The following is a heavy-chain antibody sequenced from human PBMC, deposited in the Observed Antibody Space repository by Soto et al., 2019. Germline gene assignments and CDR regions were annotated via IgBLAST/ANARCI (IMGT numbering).Heavy chain of an antibody. CDR1: GGSIGNYY. Sequence: LSLTCTVSGGSIGNYYWSWIRQSPGKGLEWIGYIHYSGSTNYNPSLKSRVTISIDTSKNELSLNLSFLTAADTAVYFCARNVDTSKAYYFDYWGQGSLVTVSS. V-gene: IGHV4-59*01. CDR2: IHYSGST. D-gene: IGHD5-18*01. CDR3: ARNVDTSKAYYFDY. J-gene: IGHJ4*02.